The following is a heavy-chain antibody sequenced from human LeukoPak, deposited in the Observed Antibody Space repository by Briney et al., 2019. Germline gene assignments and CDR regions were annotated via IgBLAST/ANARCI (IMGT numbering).Heavy chain of an antibody. CDR1: GGSISSYY. Sequence: SQTLSLTCTVSGGSISSYYWSWIRQPPGKGLEWIGYIYYSGSTNYNPSLKSRVTISVDTSKNQFSLKLSSVTAADTAVYYCARERLDIAGAFDIWGQGTMVTVSS. D-gene: IGHD2-2*03. J-gene: IGHJ3*02. CDR3: ARERLDIAGAFDI. CDR2: IYYSGST. V-gene: IGHV4-59*01.